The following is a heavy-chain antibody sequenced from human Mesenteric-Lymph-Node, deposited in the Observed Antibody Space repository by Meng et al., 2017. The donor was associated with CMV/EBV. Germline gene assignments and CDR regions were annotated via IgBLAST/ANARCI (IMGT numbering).Heavy chain of an antibody. CDR2: IHYSGSIHYSGST. V-gene: IGHV4-39*07. D-gene: IGHD3-22*01. CDR1: GGSVSTYDYY. Sequence: SETLSLTCTVSGGSVSTYDYYWGWVRQPPGKGLEWIGSIHYSGSIHYSGSTYYNPSLKSRVTISLDTSKNQFSLRLSSVTAADTAVYFCVRANYYDSRVDYWGQGTLVTVSS. J-gene: IGHJ4*02. CDR3: VRANYYDSRVDY.